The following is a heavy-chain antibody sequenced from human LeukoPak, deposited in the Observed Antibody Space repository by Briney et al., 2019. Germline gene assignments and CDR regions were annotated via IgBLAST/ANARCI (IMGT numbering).Heavy chain of an antibody. D-gene: IGHD1-26*01. Sequence: GGSLGLSCETSVFTFSDYWMHWVRHAPGKGLEWVSRINTDGTFTRYPDSVQGRFTISRDTAKNKLLLQMNSLRAEDTAVYYCAREAKVGGALQYWGQGTLVTVSS. V-gene: IGHV3-74*01. CDR3: AREAKVGGALQY. J-gene: IGHJ4*02. CDR1: VFTFSDYW. CDR2: INTDGTFT.